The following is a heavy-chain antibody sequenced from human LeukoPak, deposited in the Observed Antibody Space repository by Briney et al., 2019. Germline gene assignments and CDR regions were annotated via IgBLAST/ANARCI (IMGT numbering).Heavy chain of an antibody. D-gene: IGHD4/OR15-4a*01. Sequence: ASVKVSCKASGYTFTDYYLHWLRQAPGQGLEWMGWVNPKSGATNYAQRFQGRVTMTWQTSISTGNMELSSLRSDDMAVYYCARAYEYGWFDPWGQGTLVTVSS. CDR1: GYTFTDYY. V-gene: IGHV1-2*02. CDR3: ARAYEYGWFDP. J-gene: IGHJ5*02. CDR2: VNPKSGAT.